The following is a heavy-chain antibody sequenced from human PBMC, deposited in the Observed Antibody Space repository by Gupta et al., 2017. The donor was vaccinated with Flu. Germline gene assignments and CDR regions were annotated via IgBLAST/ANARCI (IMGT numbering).Heavy chain of an antibody. Sequence: QVQLVQSGAEVKKPGASVKVSFKASGYTFTSYYMPWVRQAPGQGLEWMGIINPSGGSTSYAQKFQGRVTMTRDTSTSTVYMELSSLRSEDTAVYYCARDIITIFGVVIHGMDVWGQGTTVTVSS. CDR3: ARDIITIFGVVIHGMDV. J-gene: IGHJ6*02. CDR1: GYTFTSYY. D-gene: IGHD3-3*01. CDR2: INPSGGST. V-gene: IGHV1-46*01.